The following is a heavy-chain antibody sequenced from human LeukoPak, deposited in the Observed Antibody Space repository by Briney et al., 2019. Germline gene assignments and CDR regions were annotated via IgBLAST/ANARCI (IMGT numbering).Heavy chain of an antibody. Sequence: PGGSLRLSCAASGFTFSSYWMSWVRQAPGKGLEWVANIKEDGSEKYYVDSVKGRFTISRDNAKNSLYLQVNRLRAEDTAVYYCAKEGPAAAYFDYWGQGTLVTVSS. J-gene: IGHJ4*02. D-gene: IGHD6-13*01. CDR2: IKEDGSEK. CDR3: AKEGPAAAYFDY. CDR1: GFTFSSYW. V-gene: IGHV3-7*01.